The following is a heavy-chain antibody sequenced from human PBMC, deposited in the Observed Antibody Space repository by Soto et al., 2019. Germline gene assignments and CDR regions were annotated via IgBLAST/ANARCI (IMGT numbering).Heavy chain of an antibody. D-gene: IGHD2-15*01. V-gene: IGHV4-34*01. CDR2: INHSGST. CDR1: GGSFSGYY. J-gene: IGHJ6*02. CDR3: ARFGGQDIVLVVAAIHGIDV. Sequence: SLTRAVYGGSFSGYYWSWISTPPGKGLEWIGEINHSGSTNYKPSLKSRVTISVDTSKHQFSLKLSSVTAGDTAVYYCARFGGQDIVLVVAAIHGIDVWGQETTVTVSS.